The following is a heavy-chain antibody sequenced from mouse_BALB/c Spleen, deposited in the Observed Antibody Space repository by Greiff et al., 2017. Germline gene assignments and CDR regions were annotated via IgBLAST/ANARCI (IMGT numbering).Heavy chain of an antibody. Sequence: EVKLVESGGGLVKPGGSLKLSCAASGFTFSSYAMSWVRQSPEKRLEWVAEISSGGSYTYYPDTVTGRFTISRDNAKNTLYLEMSSLRSEDTAMYYCARDRGSGFAYWGQGTLVTVSA. CDR1: GFTFSSYA. CDR2: ISSGGSYT. D-gene: IGHD1-1*01. J-gene: IGHJ3*01. CDR3: ARDRGSGFAY. V-gene: IGHV5-9-4*01.